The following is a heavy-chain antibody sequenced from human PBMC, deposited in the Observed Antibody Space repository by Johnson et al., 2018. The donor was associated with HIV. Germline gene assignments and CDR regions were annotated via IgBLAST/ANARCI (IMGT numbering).Heavy chain of an antibody. CDR3: AKDLFTEREDDVFDI. CDR1: GFTFRSYA. D-gene: IGHD1-26*01. V-gene: IGHV3-23*04. Sequence: EVQLVESGGGLVQPGGSLRLSCVGSGFTFRSYAFNWVRQAPGKGLEWVSAISVGGGSTFYGDSVKGRFTVSRDNSKDTLYLQMNSLRAEDTAVYYCAKDLFTEREDDVFDIWGQGTMVTVSS. CDR2: ISVGGGST. J-gene: IGHJ3*02.